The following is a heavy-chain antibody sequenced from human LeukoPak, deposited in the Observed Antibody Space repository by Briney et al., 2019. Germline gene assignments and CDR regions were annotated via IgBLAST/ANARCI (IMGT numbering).Heavy chain of an antibody. CDR2: IYTSGST. CDR1: GGSISSYY. J-gene: IGHJ3*02. D-gene: IGHD6-13*01. CDR3: ARRLGYSTDAFDI. V-gene: IGHV4-4*07. Sequence: SETLSLTCTLSGGSISSYYWSWIRQPAGKGLEWIGRIYTSGSTNYNPSLKSLVTMSVDTSKNQFSLKLSSVTAADTAVYYCARRLGYSTDAFDIWGQGTMVTVSS.